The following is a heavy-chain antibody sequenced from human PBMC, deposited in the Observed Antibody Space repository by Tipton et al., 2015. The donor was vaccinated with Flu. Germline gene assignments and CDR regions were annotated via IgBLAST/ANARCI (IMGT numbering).Heavy chain of an antibody. CDR2: IYHSGST. CDR1: GYSISIDYY. V-gene: IGHV4-38-2*01. J-gene: IGHJ5*01. CDR3: ARNFES. Sequence: TLSLTCAVSGYSISIDYYWGWIRQPPGKGLEWIASIYHSGSTNYNPSLRSRVTISLDKSQNQFSLEVTSVTAADTAVYYCARNFESWGQGTLVTVSS.